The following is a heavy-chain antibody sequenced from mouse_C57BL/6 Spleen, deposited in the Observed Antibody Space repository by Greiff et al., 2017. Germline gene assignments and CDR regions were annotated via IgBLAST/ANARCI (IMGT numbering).Heavy chain of an antibody. V-gene: IGHV5-4*03. CDR1: GFTFSSYA. Sequence: EVKVEESGGGLVKPGGSLKLSCAASGFTFSSYAMSWVRQTPEKRLEWVATISDGGSYTYYPDNVKGRFTISRDNAKNNLYLQMSHLKSEDTAMYYCARGPYWGQGTLVTVSA. CDR3: ARGPY. CDR2: ISDGGSYT. J-gene: IGHJ3*01.